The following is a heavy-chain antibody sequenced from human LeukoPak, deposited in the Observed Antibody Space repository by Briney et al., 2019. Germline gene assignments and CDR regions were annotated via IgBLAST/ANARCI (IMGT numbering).Heavy chain of an antibody. CDR3: AKSLTGYFRGFDC. V-gene: IGHV3-23*01. CDR2: ISSSGGGT. D-gene: IGHD3-9*01. J-gene: IGHJ4*02. CDR1: GFTFSTYA. Sequence: PGGSLRLSCAASGFTFSTYAMSWVRQAPGKGLEWVSAISSSGGGTFYANYLKGRFTISRDNSRDTLYLQMNSLRAEDTAVYYCAKSLTGYFRGFDCWGQGTLVTVSS.